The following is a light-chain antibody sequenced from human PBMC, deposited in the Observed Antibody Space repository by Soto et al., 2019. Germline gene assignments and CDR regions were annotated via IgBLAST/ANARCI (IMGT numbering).Light chain of an antibody. CDR3: SSYAGSPVL. J-gene: IGLJ2*01. CDR2: DVT. Sequence: QSALTQPRSVSGSPGQSVTISCTGTSSDVGGYNFVSWHQQQPGKAPKLIIYDVTMRPSGVPDRFSGSKSGNTASLTISGLQADDESDYYCSSYAGSPVLFGGGTQLTVL. V-gene: IGLV2-11*01. CDR1: SSDVGGYNF.